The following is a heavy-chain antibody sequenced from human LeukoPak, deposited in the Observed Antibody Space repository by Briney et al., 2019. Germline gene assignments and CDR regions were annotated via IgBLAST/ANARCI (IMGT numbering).Heavy chain of an antibody. Sequence: GGSLRLSCAASGFTFSSYGMHWVRQAPGKGLGWVAVISYDGSNKYYADSVKGRFTISRDNSKNTLYLQMNSLRAEDTAVYYCARDPHSSGWYAVDYWGQGTLVTVSS. CDR2: ISYDGSNK. CDR1: GFTFSSYG. V-gene: IGHV3-30*03. D-gene: IGHD6-19*01. J-gene: IGHJ4*02. CDR3: ARDPHSSGWYAVDY.